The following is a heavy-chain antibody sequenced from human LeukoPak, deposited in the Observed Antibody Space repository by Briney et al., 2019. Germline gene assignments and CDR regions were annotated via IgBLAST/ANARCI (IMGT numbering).Heavy chain of an antibody. V-gene: IGHV4-59*08. CDR3: ARHATLGMVVTDS. CDR2: IFYTGST. CDR1: GGSISGFY. J-gene: IGHJ4*02. D-gene: IGHD3-22*01. Sequence: PSETLSLTCNVSGGSISGFYWTWIRQPPGGALEWLGYIFYTGSTSYHPSPKSRVTMSLDTSKSQFSLWLSSVTATDTAVYYCARHATLGMVVTDSWGQGTLVTVSS.